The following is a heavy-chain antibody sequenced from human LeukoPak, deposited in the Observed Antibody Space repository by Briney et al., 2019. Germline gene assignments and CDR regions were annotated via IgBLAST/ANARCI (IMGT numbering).Heavy chain of an antibody. CDR2: ISWDGGST. CDR3: AKDIGRIDYGDHRGVFDY. V-gene: IGHV3-43D*04. J-gene: IGHJ4*02. Sequence: GGSLRLSCAASGFTFDDYAMHWVRQAPGKGLEWVSIISWDGGSTDYVDSVKGRFTISRDYSKSSLYLQMNSLTGEDTALYYCAKDIGRIDYGDHRGVFDYWGQGTLVTVSS. CDR1: GFTFDDYA. D-gene: IGHD4-17*01.